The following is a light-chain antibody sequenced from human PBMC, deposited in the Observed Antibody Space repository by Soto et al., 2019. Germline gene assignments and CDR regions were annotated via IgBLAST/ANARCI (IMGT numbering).Light chain of an antibody. CDR2: GAS. V-gene: IGKV3-15*01. CDR3: QQYNNWPGT. CDR1: QSVSSN. Sequence: EIVMTQSPATLSVSPGERATLSCRASQSVSSNLAWYQQKPGQGPRLLIYGASTRATGIPARFSGSGSGTEFTLTISSLQSEDFAVYYCQQYNNWPGTFGQGTKVGIK. J-gene: IGKJ1*01.